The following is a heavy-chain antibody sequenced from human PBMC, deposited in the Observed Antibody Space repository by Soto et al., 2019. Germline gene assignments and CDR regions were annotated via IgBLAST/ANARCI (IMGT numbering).Heavy chain of an antibody. CDR1: GYTLTGYD. V-gene: IGHV1-8*01. CDR2: MNPNSGNT. D-gene: IGHD3-16*02. J-gene: IGHJ3*02. Sequence: ASVKVSCKASGYTLTGYDINWVRQATGQGLEWMGWMNPNSGNTGYAQKFQGRVTMTRNTSISTAYMDLSSLRSEDTAVYYCARGRRITFGGVIVSDAFDIWGQGTMVTVSS. CDR3: ARGRRITFGGVIVSDAFDI.